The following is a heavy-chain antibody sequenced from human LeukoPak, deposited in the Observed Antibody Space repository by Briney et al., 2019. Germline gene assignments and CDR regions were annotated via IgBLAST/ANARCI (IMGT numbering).Heavy chain of an antibody. CDR3: ARDRLNSGYDSSFHDY. D-gene: IGHD5-12*01. CDR2: IYTSGST. J-gene: IGHJ4*02. CDR1: GGSISSGSYY. V-gene: IGHV4-61*02. Sequence: SETLSLTCTVSGGSISSGSYYWSWIRQPAGKGLEWIGRIYTSGSTNYNPSLKSRVTISVDTSKNQFSLKLSSVTAADTAVYYCARDRLNSGYDSSFHDYWGQGTLVTVPS.